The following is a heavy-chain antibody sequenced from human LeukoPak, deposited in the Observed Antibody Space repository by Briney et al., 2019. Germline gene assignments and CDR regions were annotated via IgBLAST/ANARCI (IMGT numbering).Heavy chain of an antibody. CDR2: TSPDEGLK. J-gene: IGHJ4*02. D-gene: IGHD2-8*02. CDR1: GFTFANYV. V-gene: IGHV3-30*04. CDR3: AKGTLGSCSGVTCYEFDY. Sequence: PGGSLRLSCAASGFTFANYVTHWVRQAPGKGLEWVAVTSPDEGLKFYGDSVKGRFTISRDNSKNTVYLQMNSLRAEDTALYYCAKGTLGSCSGVTCYEFDYWGQGTLVTVSS.